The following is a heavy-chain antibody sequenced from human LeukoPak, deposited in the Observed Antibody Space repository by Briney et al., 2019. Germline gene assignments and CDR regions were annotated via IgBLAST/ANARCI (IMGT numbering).Heavy chain of an antibody. CDR2: IYYSGST. CDR1: GGSISSYY. J-gene: IGHJ4*02. CDR3: ATVPGVGATYFDY. D-gene: IGHD1-26*01. Sequence: SETLSLTCTVSGGSISSYYWSWIRQPPGKGLEWIGHIYYSGSTYYNPSLKSRVTISVDTSKNQFSLKLSSVTAADTAVYYCATVPGVGATYFDYWGQGTLVTVSS. V-gene: IGHV4-59*12.